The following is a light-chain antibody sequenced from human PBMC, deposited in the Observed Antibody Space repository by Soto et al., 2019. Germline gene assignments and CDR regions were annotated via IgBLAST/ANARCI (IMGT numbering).Light chain of an antibody. CDR3: QHYNSYPET. V-gene: IGKV1-5*03. CDR2: KAS. CDR1: QTISSW. Sequence: DIQMTQSPSTLSGSVGDRVTITCRASQTISSWLAWYQQKPGKAPKLLIYKASTLKSGVPSRFSGSGSGTEFTLTISSLQPDEFATYYCQHYNSYPETVGHGTKGDVK. J-gene: IGKJ1*01.